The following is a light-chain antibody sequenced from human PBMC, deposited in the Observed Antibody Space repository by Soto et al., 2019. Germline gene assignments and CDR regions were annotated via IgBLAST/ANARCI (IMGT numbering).Light chain of an antibody. CDR3: SSYAGTHIV. CDR2: DVN. Sequence: QSALTQPPSASGSPGQSVAISCTGTSSDVGDYDYVSWYQQHPGKGPKLLMYDVNKRPSGVPDRFSGSKSGNTASLTVTGLQAEDEADYYCSSYAGTHIVFGAGTKVTVL. V-gene: IGLV2-8*01. CDR1: SSDVGDYDY. J-gene: IGLJ1*01.